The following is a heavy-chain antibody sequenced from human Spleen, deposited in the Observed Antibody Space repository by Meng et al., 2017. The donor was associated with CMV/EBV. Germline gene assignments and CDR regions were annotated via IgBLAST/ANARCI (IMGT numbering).Heavy chain of an antibody. Sequence: SVKVSCKTSGGTFSRSAINWVRLTPGQGLEWIGGIIPALDKAIYAQRFQDRITITADKSTTTVYMELRSLRSEDTAVYYCANARRNFGSPRDWGQGTLVTVSS. V-gene: IGHV1-69*10. CDR1: GGTFSRSA. CDR2: IIPALDKA. D-gene: IGHD1-14*01. CDR3: ANARRNFGSPRD. J-gene: IGHJ4*02.